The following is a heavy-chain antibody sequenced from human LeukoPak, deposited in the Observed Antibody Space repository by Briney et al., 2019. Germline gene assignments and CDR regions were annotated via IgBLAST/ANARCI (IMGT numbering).Heavy chain of an antibody. Sequence: SQTLSLTCTVSGGSISSANYYWSWIRQHPGKGLEWVGYIYYTGSTQYNPSLKSRVTISVDTSKNQFSLKLSPVTAADTAVYYCARVGRLSTTIPFDYWGQGTLVTVSS. CDR3: ARVGRLSTTIPFDY. V-gene: IGHV4-31*03. CDR1: GGSISSANYY. CDR2: IYYTGST. D-gene: IGHD2/OR15-2a*01. J-gene: IGHJ4*02.